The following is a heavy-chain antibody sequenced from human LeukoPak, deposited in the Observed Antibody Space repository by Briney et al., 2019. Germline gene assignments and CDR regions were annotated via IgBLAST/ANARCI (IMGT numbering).Heavy chain of an antibody. Sequence: QSGGSLRLSCAASGFSFSVYWMHWVRQAPGKGPVWVSRIKTDGSITDYADFVKGRFTISRDNAKNTLYLQMNSLRVEDTALYYCAKDNDGYNGGFDYWGQGTLVTVSS. CDR1: GFSFSVYW. CDR2: IKTDGSIT. J-gene: IGHJ4*02. V-gene: IGHV3-74*01. D-gene: IGHD5-24*01. CDR3: AKDNDGYNGGFDY.